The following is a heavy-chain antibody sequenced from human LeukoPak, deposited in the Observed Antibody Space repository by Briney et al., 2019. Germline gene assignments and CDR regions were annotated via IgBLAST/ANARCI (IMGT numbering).Heavy chain of an antibody. CDR2: IIPIFGTA. J-gene: IGHJ5*02. D-gene: IGHD3-9*01. CDR1: GYTFTSYA. V-gene: IGHV1-69*13. Sequence: GASVKVSCKASGYTFTSYAISWVRQAPGQGLEWMGGIIPIFGTANYAQKFQGRVTITADESTSTAYMELSSLRSEDTAVYYCARGGTYYDIFGWFDPWGQGTLVTVSS. CDR3: ARGGTYYDIFGWFDP.